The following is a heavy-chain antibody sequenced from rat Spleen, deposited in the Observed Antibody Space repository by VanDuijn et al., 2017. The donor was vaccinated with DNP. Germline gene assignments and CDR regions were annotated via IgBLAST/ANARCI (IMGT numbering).Heavy chain of an antibody. Sequence: QVHLKESGPGLVQPSQTLSLTCTVSGFSLTSYGVTWVRQPPGKGLEWIAAMSSGGSTYYNSALKSRLSISRDTSKRQVFLKMNSLQTEDTAMYFCALNNYFAYWGQGVMVTVSS. CDR2: MSSGGST. D-gene: IGHD3-5*01. V-gene: IGHV2S12*01. CDR1: GFSLTSYG. CDR3: ALNNYFAY. J-gene: IGHJ2*01.